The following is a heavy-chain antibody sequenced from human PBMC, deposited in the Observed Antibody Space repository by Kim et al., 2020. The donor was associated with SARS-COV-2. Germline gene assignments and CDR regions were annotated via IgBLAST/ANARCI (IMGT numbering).Heavy chain of an antibody. CDR3: AGTVATDAFDI. Sequence: TYCNASLKSRVTISVDRSKNQFSLKLSSVTAADTAVYYCAGTVATDAFDIWGQGTMVTVSS. CDR2: T. J-gene: IGHJ3*02. V-gene: IGHV4-30-2*01.